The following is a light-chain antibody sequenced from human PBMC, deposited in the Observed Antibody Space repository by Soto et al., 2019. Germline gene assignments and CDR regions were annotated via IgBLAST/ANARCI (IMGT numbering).Light chain of an antibody. CDR3: QQYENYWT. V-gene: IGKV1-33*01. Sequence: DIQMTQSPSSLSASVGDRVTITCQASQDIDKFLNWYQQKPGKPPKLLIDDASNLATGVPSRFSGRGSGTEFSLTISNLQPDDCATYYCQQYENYWTFGQGTRVEIK. CDR2: DAS. CDR1: QDIDKF. J-gene: IGKJ1*01.